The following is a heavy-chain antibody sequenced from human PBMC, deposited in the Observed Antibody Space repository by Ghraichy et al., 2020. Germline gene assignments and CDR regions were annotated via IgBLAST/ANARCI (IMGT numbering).Heavy chain of an antibody. D-gene: IGHD3-22*01. CDR1: GFTFSSYW. Sequence: GGSLRLSCAASGFTFSSYWMSWVRQAPGKGLEWVANIKQDGSEKYYVDSVKGRFTISRDNAKNSLYLQMNSLRAEDTAVYYCARAPYYYDSSGYYVGAFDIWGQGTMVTVSS. CDR3: ARAPYYYDSSGYYVGAFDI. CDR2: IKQDGSEK. J-gene: IGHJ3*02. V-gene: IGHV3-7*03.